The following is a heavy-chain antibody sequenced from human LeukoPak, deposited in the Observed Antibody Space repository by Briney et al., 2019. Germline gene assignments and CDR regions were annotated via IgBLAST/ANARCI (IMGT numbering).Heavy chain of an antibody. D-gene: IGHD6-19*01. CDR3: ARAVAGTYYYYGMDV. CDR1: GYTFTGYY. Sequence: ASVKVSCKASGYTFTGYYMHWVRQAPGQGLEWMGRINPNSGGTNYAQKFQGWVTMTRDTSISTAYMELSRLRSDDTAVYYCARAVAGTYYYYGMDVWGQGTTVTVSS. CDR2: INPNSGGT. V-gene: IGHV1-2*04. J-gene: IGHJ6*02.